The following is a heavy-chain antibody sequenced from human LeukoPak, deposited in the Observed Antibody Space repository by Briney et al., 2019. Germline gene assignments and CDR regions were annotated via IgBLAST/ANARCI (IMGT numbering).Heavy chain of an antibody. D-gene: IGHD6-13*01. CDR2: MYYSGST. Sequence: SETLSLTCTVSGGSISSYYWGWIRQPPAKGLEWIGSMYYSGSTYYNPSLKSRVTISVDTSKNQFSLKLSSVTAADTAVYYCAFGDQQLVDYWGQGTLVTVSS. J-gene: IGHJ4*02. CDR3: AFGDQQLVDY. V-gene: IGHV4-39*07. CDR1: GGSISSYY.